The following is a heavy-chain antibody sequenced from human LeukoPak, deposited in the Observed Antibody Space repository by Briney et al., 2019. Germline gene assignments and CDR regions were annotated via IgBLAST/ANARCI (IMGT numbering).Heavy chain of an antibody. J-gene: IGHJ4*02. CDR3: AKGYAKSCSSTSCYLLDY. CDR1: GFTFGTYA. D-gene: IGHD2-2*01. Sequence: GGSLRLSCAVSGFTFGTYAMSWVRQAPGKGLEWVSGISGSGGSTYYAESVKGRFTISRDNSKNTLELQMNSLRAEDTAVYYCAKGYAKSCSSTSCYLLDYWGQGTLVTVSS. CDR2: ISGSGGST. V-gene: IGHV3-23*01.